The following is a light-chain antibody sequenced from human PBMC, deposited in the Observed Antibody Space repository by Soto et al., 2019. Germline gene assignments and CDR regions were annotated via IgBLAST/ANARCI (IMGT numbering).Light chain of an antibody. CDR2: DVS. CDR3: CSYAGSYTWV. V-gene: IGLV2-11*01. J-gene: IGLJ3*02. Sequence: QSALTQPRSVSGSPGQSVTISCTGTRSDVGGYAYISWYQQHPGKVPKLIIYDVSKRPSGVPDRFSGSKSGNTASLTISGLQAEDEADYCCCSYAGSYTWVFGGGTQLTVL. CDR1: RSDVGGYAY.